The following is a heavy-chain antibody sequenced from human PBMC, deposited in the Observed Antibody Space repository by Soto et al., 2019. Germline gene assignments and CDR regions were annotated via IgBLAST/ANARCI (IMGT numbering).Heavy chain of an antibody. J-gene: IGHJ4*02. CDR2: ISPETGKT. D-gene: IGHD2-21*02. V-gene: IGHV1-18*01. CDR1: GYTFTNFG. CDR3: VRDLRDYGGDVGYFDY. Sequence: QVQLVQSGAEVKRPGASVKVSCTASGYTFTNFGVTWVRQAPGQGLEWMSWISPETGKTYCARKLQGRVTMTTDTSTNTAYMELGSLRSDDTAVYYCVRDLRDYGGDVGYFDYWGQGTLVSVSS.